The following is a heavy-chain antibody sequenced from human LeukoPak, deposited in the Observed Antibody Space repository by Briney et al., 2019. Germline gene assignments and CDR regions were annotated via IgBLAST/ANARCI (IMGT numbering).Heavy chain of an antibody. Sequence: GGSLRLSCVASGFSFSDYYMSWIRRAPGKGLEWVSYISSSGSHTNYADSVTGRFTISRNNAKKSLHLQMNSLRAEDTAVYYCARHPDGSLSLDYWGQGTLVTVSS. CDR1: GFSFSDYY. D-gene: IGHD1-26*01. J-gene: IGHJ4*02. CDR2: ISSSGSHT. V-gene: IGHV3-11*03. CDR3: ARHPDGSLSLDY.